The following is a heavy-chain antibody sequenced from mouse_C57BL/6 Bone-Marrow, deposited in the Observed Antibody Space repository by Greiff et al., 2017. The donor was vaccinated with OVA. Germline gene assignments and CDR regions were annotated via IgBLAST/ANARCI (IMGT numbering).Heavy chain of an antibody. CDR2: ISSGGSYT. CDR3: ARQRPFAY. V-gene: IGHV5-6*01. Sequence: EVKLVESGGDLVKPGGSLKLSCAASGFTFSSYGMSWVRQTPDKRLEWVATISSGGSYTYYPDSVKGRFTISRDNAKNTLYLQMSSLKSEDTAMXDCARQRPFAYWGQGTLVTVSA. CDR1: GFTFSSYG. J-gene: IGHJ3*01.